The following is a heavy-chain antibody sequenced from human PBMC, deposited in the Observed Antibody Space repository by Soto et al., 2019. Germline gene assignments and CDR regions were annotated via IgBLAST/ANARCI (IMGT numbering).Heavy chain of an antibody. V-gene: IGHV4-31*03. Sequence: QVQLQDSGPGLVKPSQTLSLPCTVSGGSISSGGYYWSWIRQHPGKGLEWIGYIHYSGSTYYNPSLKSRVTISVDTSKNQFSLKLSSVAAADTAVYYCAREGGGDWYYGMDVWGQGTTVTVSS. J-gene: IGHJ6*02. D-gene: IGHD3-9*01. CDR3: AREGGGDWYYGMDV. CDR2: IHYSGST. CDR1: GGSISSGGYY.